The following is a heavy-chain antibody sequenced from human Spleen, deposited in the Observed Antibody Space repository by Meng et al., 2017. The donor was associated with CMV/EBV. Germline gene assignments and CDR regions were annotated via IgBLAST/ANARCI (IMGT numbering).Heavy chain of an antibody. J-gene: IGHJ4*02. CDR1: GGSFRGYY. D-gene: IGHD5-18*01. CDR2: IHTSGST. CDR3: ARGGDSAKVENY. V-gene: IGHV4-34*01. Sequence: CDVYGGSFRGYYWSWIRQPPEEGLEWIGDIHTSGSTNYNPSLKSRVIISIDTSKNQFSLRLSSVTAADTAVYYCARGGDSAKVENYWGQGTLVTVSS.